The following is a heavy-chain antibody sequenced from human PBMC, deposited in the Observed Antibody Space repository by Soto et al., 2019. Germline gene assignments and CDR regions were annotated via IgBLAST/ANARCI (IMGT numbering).Heavy chain of an antibody. J-gene: IGHJ6*02. CDR3: AHSRCGGDCLQSYSSHYYYGIDV. D-gene: IGHD2-21*02. Sequence: QITLKESGPTLVRPTQTLTLTCTFSGFSLSTSGVGVGWIRQPPGKALEWLALIYWDDDKRYSPSLKSRLTITKDTSKNQVVLTTTNMDPVDTATYYCAHSRCGGDCLQSYSSHYYYGIDVWGQGTTVTVSS. CDR1: GFSLSTSGVG. CDR2: IYWDDDK. V-gene: IGHV2-5*02.